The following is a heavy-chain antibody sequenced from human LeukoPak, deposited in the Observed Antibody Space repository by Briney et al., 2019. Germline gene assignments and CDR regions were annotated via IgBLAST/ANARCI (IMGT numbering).Heavy chain of an antibody. CDR3: ARGGWSYVLHDEFDY. Sequence: ASGKVTCKASVYTFTSYGISWVRQAPAQGLDWMGWISTYNGVTNYAQKLQGRVTMTTDTSTSTAYMELRSLRSDDTAVYYCARGGWSYVLHDEFDYWGQGTLVTVSS. CDR1: VYTFTSYG. V-gene: IGHV1-18*01. J-gene: IGHJ4*02. D-gene: IGHD1-26*01. CDR2: ISTYNGVT.